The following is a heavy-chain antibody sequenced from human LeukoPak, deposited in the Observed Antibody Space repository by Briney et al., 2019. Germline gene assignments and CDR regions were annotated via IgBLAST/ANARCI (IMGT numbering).Heavy chain of an antibody. J-gene: IGHJ3*02. D-gene: IGHD3-3*01. V-gene: IGHV3-30*02. CDR2: IRYDGSNK. CDR1: GFTFSSYG. CDR3: AKDQAPYYDFWSGYYGDAFDI. Sequence: GGSLRLSCAASGFTFSSYGMHWVRQAPGKGLEWVAFIRYDGSNKYYADSVKGRFTISRDNSKNTLYLQMNSLRAEDTAVYYCAKDQAPYYDFWSGYYGDAFDIWGQGTMVTVSS.